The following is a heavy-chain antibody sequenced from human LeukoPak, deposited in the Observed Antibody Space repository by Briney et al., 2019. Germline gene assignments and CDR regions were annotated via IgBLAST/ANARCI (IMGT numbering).Heavy chain of an antibody. CDR1: GYTFTDYY. CDR2: VDPEDGET. Sequence: ASVKVSCKVSGYTFTDYYMHWVQQAPGKGPEWMGLVDPEDGETIYAEKFQGRVTITADTSTDTAYMELSSLRSEDTAVYYCATAKAVAGDFDYWGQGTPVTVSS. V-gene: IGHV1-69-2*01. D-gene: IGHD6-19*01. J-gene: IGHJ4*02. CDR3: ATAKAVAGDFDY.